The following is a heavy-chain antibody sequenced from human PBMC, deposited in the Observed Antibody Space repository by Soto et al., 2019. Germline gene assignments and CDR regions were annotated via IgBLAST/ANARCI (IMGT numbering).Heavy chain of an antibody. D-gene: IGHD2-15*01. J-gene: IGHJ6*02. V-gene: IGHV3-33*01. CDR2: IWYDGSNK. Sequence: QVQLVESGGGVVQPGRSLRLSCAASGFTFSSYGMHWVRQAPGKGLEWVAVIWYDGSNKYYADSVKGRFTISRDNSKNTRYLQMNSLRAEDTAVYYCARLDCSGGSCYSGYYGMDVWGQGTTVTVSS. CDR3: ARLDCSGGSCYSGYYGMDV. CDR1: GFTFSSYG.